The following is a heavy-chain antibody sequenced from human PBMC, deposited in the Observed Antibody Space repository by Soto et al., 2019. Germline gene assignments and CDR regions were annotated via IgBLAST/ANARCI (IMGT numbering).Heavy chain of an antibody. Sequence: QLHLVQSGAEVKKPGASVRVSCKASGYTFPDYYIHWVRQAPGQGLEWMGWINTKSGVTNSAQKFQGRITLTSDTSITTAYLELSSLRSDDTAVYYCARGPKQTPRHSNSWFVPDYWGQGSLVTVSS. D-gene: IGHD6-13*01. J-gene: IGHJ4*02. CDR3: ARGPKQTPRHSNSWFVPDY. CDR2: INTKSGVT. CDR1: GYTFPDYY. V-gene: IGHV1-2*02.